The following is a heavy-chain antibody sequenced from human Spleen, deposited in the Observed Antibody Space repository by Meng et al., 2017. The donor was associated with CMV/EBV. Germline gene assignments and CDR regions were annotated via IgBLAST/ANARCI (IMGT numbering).Heavy chain of an antibody. D-gene: IGHD3-3*01. J-gene: IGHJ6*02. CDR3: ASKYDFWSGYYSLPVFGMDV. CDR1: GYSISSGYY. CDR2: IYHSGST. V-gene: IGHV4-38-2*02. Sequence: GSLRLSCTVSGYSISSGYYWGWVRQPPGKGLEWIGSIYHSGSTYYNPSLKSRVTISVDTSKNQFSLKLSSVTAADTAVYYCASKYDFWSGYYSLPVFGMDVWGQGTTVTVSS.